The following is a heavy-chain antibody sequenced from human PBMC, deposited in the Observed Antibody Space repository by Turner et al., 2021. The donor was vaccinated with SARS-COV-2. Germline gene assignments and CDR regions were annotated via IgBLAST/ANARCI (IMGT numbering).Heavy chain of an antibody. J-gene: IGHJ6*02. Sequence: EVQLVESGGGLVKPGGSLRLSCAASGFTLSSYGMNWVRQAPGKGLEWVSFISSSSSYIYYADSVKGRFTISRDNAKNSLYLQMNSLRAEDTAVYFCATIAAADIAVYHYYGMDVWGQGTTVTVSS. CDR2: ISSSSSYI. CDR1: GFTLSSYG. V-gene: IGHV3-21*01. D-gene: IGHD6-13*01. CDR3: ATIAAADIAVYHYYGMDV.